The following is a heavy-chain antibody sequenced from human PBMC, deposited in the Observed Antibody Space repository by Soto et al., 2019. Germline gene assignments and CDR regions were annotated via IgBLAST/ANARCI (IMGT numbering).Heavy chain of an antibody. Sequence: EVQLVESGGYLTQPGGSLRLSCAASGFTVSSHYMSWVRQAPGKGLEWVSVIYSTGSTYYVDSVKGRFTISRDNSKNTLYLQMNSLRAEDTAVYYCARDPGGTPATGDGFDSWGQGTLVTVAS. D-gene: IGHD7-27*01. CDR3: ARDPGGTPATGDGFDS. CDR1: GFTVSSHY. CDR2: IYSTGST. V-gene: IGHV3-53*01. J-gene: IGHJ4*02.